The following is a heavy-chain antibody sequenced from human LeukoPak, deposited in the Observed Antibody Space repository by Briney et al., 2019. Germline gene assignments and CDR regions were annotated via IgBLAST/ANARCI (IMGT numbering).Heavy chain of an antibody. J-gene: IGHJ4*02. V-gene: IGHV4-39*07. Sequence: SETLSLTCTVSGVSISSSTYFWGWIRQPPGKGLEWIGSMYYSGNTCYNPSLKSRVTISVDTSKNQFSLKLNSVTAADSAVYYCARGKVVAGTPGQNSWDYWGQGTLVTVSS. D-gene: IGHD6-19*01. CDR3: ARGKVVAGTPGQNSWDY. CDR2: MYYSGNT. CDR1: GVSISSSTYF.